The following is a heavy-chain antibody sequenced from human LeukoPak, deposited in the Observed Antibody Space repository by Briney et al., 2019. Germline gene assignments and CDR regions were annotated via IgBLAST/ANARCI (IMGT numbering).Heavy chain of an antibody. V-gene: IGHV3-11*01. Sequence: GGSLRLSCAASGFTFSDYYMSWIRQAPGKGLESLSYISGSGSDISYADSVNGRFTVSRDSAKKSLYLQMNSLRPEDTAMYYCSRGPRRLDYWGQGTLVTVSS. CDR3: SRGPRRLDY. CDR1: GFTFSDYY. CDR2: ISGSGSDI. J-gene: IGHJ4*02.